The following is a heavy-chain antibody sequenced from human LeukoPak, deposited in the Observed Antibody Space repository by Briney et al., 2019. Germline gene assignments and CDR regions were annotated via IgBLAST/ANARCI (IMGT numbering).Heavy chain of an antibody. CDR1: GFTVSSSY. J-gene: IGHJ4*02. D-gene: IGHD5/OR15-5a*01. V-gene: IGHV3-53*01. CDR2: IYSGGST. Sequence: GGSLRLSCAASGFTVSSSYMSWVRQAPGKGLEWVSVIYSGGSTYYADSVKGRFTISRDNSNNTLYLQMNSLRAEDTAVYYCARDRVSYFDYWGQGTLVTVSS. CDR3: ARDRVSYFDY.